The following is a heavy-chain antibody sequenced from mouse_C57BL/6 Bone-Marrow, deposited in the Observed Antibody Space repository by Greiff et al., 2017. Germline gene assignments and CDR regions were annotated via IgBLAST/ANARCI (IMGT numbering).Heavy chain of an antibody. CDR2: ISGGGGNT. CDR1: GFTFSSYT. J-gene: IGHJ3*01. V-gene: IGHV5-9*01. Sequence: EVMLVESGGGLVKPGGSLKLSCAASGFTFSSYTMSWVRQTPEKRLEWVATISGGGGNTYYPDSVKGRFTISRDNAENTLYLQMSRLRSEDTALXYCARQRAYWGQGTLVAVSA. CDR3: ARQRAY.